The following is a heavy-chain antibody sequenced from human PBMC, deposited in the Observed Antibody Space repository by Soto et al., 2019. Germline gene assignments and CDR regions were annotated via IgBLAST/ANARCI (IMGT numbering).Heavy chain of an antibody. Sequence: ASETLSLTCTGSGGSISRYYWSWIRQPPGKGLEWIGYIYYSGSTNYNPSLKSRVTISVDTSKNQFSLKMSSVTAADTAVYYCARLATRYYFDYWGQGTLVTVS. D-gene: IGHD1-1*01. CDR2: IYYSGST. CDR1: GGSISRYY. CDR3: ARLATRYYFDY. V-gene: IGHV4-59*01. J-gene: IGHJ4*02.